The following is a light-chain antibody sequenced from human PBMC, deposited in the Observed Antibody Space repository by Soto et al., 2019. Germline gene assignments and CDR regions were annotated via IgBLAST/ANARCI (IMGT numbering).Light chain of an antibody. CDR2: EVS. CDR1: SSDVCGYNY. CDR3: SSYSGTNYHYV. Sequence: QSALTQPPSASGSFGQSVTISCTGTSSDVCGYNYVSWYQQHPGKAPKLMIYEVSERPSGVPDRFSGSKSGNTASLTVSGLQADDEADYYCSSYSGTNYHYVFGTGTKVTVL. V-gene: IGLV2-8*01. J-gene: IGLJ1*01.